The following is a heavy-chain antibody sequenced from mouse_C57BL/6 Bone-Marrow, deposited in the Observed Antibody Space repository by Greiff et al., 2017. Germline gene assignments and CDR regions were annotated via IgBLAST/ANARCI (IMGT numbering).Heavy chain of an antibody. D-gene: IGHD3-2*02. J-gene: IGHJ2*01. CDR2: ISYSGST. CDR1: GYSITSGYD. V-gene: IGHV3-1*01. CDR3: AREATLRLFFDY. Sequence: EVKLVESGPGMVKPSQSLSLTCTVTGYSITSGYDWHWIRHFPGNKLEWMGYISYSGSTNYNPSLKSRISITHDTSKNHFFLKLNSVTTEDTATYYCAREATLRLFFDYWGQGTTLTVSS.